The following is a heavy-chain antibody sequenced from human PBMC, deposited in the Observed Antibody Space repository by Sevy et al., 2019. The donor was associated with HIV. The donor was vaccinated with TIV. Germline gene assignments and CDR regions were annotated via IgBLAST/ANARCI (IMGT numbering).Heavy chain of an antibody. CDR2: IRSKAYGGIT. CDR3: TRAYCSGGSCYGWIDP. J-gene: IGHJ5*02. Sequence: GGSLRLSCTASGFTFGDYAMSWFRQAPGKGLEWVGFIRSKAYGGITEYAASVKGRFTISRDDSKSIAYLQMNSLKTEDTALYYCTRAYCSGGSCYGWIDPWGQGTLVTVSS. V-gene: IGHV3-49*03. CDR1: GFTFGDYA. D-gene: IGHD2-15*01.